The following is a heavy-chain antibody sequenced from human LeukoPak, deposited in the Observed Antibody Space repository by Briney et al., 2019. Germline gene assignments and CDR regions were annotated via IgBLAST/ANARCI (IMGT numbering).Heavy chain of an antibody. CDR3: ARDEDPYSISWYLFDY. CDR2: TTGDRS. CDR1: GFTFRNFG. D-gene: IGHD6-13*01. J-gene: IGHJ4*02. V-gene: IGHV3-23*01. Sequence: GGSLRLSCAASGFTFRNFGMSWVRQAPGKGLEWVSGTTGDRSFYADPVKGRFTISRDNSRNMLYLHMNSLRVDDTAVYYCARDEDPYSISWYLFDYWGQGTLVAVS.